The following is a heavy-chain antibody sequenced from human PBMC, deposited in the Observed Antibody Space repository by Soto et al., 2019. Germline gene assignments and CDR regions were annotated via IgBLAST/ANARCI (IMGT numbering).Heavy chain of an antibody. CDR1: GFTFSDYY. D-gene: IGHD3-9*01. CDR3: AREDAHYDILGPFDI. J-gene: IGHJ3*02. CDR2: ISSSGSTI. V-gene: IGHV3-11*01. Sequence: PGGSLRLSCAASGFTFSDYYMSWIRQAPGKGLEWVSYISSSGSTIYYADSVKGRFTISRDNAKNSLYLQMNSLRAEDTAVCYCAREDAHYDILGPFDIWGQGTMVTVSS.